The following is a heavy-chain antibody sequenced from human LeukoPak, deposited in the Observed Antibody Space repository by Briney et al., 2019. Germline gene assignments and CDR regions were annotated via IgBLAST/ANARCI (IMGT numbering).Heavy chain of an antibody. Sequence: PGGSLRLSCVASGFTFADFAMSWVRQAPGKGLEWVSSITSNGGGTPYADSVKGRFTISRDNSDNTLYLQMNSLRAEDTAVYRCAKDQLGSPADAFDVWGQGTMVTVSS. V-gene: IGHV3-23*01. J-gene: IGHJ3*01. CDR1: GFTFADFA. CDR3: AKDQLGSPADAFDV. CDR2: ITSNGGGT. D-gene: IGHD7-27*01.